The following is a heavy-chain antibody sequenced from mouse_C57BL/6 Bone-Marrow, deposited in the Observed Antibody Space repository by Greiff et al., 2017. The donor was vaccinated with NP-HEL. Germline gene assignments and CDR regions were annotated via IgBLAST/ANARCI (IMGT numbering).Heavy chain of an antibody. CDR2: INPYNGGT. CDR1: GYTFTDYY. Sequence: VQLQQSGPVLVKPGASVKMSCKASGYTFTDYYMNWVKQSHGKSLEWIGVINPYNGGTSYNQKFKGKATLTVDKSSSTAYMELNSLTSEDSAVYYCARSRLTTVVAYYFDYWGQGTTLTVSS. J-gene: IGHJ2*01. CDR3: ARSRLTTVVAYYFDY. D-gene: IGHD1-1*01. V-gene: IGHV1-19*01.